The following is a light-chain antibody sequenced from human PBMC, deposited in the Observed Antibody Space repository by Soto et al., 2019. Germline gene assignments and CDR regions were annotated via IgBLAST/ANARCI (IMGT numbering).Light chain of an antibody. V-gene: IGLV1-44*01. CDR2: SNN. CDR1: RFNIGRNT. J-gene: IGLJ2*01. Sequence: QAVVTQPPSASGTPGQRVTISCYGSRFNIGRNTVNWYQQLPGSAPKLLIYSNNQRPSGVPDRFSGSRSGTSASLAISGLQSEDEADYYCAAWDDSLNGVVFGGGTKVTVL. CDR3: AAWDDSLNGVV.